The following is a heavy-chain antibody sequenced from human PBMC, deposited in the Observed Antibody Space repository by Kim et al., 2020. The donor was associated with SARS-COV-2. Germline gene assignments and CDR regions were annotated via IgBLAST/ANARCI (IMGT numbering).Heavy chain of an antibody. CDR2: IYYSGST. V-gene: IGHV4-59*13. Sequence: SETLSLTCTVSGGSISSYYWSWIRQPPGKGLEWIGYIYYSGSTNYNPSLKSRVTISVDTSKNQFSLKLSSVTAADTAMYYCARDSFPLDYGDWEVGYYGMDVWGQGTTVTVSS. J-gene: IGHJ6*02. CDR3: ARDSFPLDYGDWEVGYYGMDV. D-gene: IGHD4-17*01. CDR1: GGSISSYY.